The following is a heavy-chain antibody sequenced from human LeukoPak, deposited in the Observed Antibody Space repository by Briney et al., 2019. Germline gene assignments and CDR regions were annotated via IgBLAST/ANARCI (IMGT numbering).Heavy chain of an antibody. CDR3: AARDRRDGNTAGGMDY. D-gene: IGHD5-24*01. V-gene: IGHV3-48*03. Sequence: QPGESLRLSCAASGLTFSSYEMNWVRQAPGKGLEWLSYISSSGSTIYYADSVKGRFTISRDNGKNSLYLQMNSLRAEDTAFFCAARDRRDGNTAGGMDYWGQGTLVTVSS. CDR2: ISSSGSTI. J-gene: IGHJ4*02. CDR1: GLTFSSYE.